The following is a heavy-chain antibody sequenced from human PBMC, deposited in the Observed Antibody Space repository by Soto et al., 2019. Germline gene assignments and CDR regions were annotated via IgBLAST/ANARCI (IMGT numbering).Heavy chain of an antibody. CDR3: ARVDYYDSSGYYYGGHYFDY. V-gene: IGHV5-51*01. D-gene: IGHD3-22*01. CDR2: IYPGDSDT. CDR1: GYSFTSYW. Sequence: EVKLVQSGAEVKKPWESLKISCKGSGYSFTSYWIGWVRQMPGKGLEWMGIIYPGDSDTRYSPSFQGQVTISADKSISTAYLQWSSLKASDTAMYYCARVDYYDSSGYYYGGHYFDYWGQGTLVTVSS. J-gene: IGHJ4*02.